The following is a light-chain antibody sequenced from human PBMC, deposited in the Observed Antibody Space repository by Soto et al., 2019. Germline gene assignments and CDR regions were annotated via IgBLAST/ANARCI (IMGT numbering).Light chain of an antibody. CDR2: DGS. V-gene: IGKV1-5*01. CDR1: QSIRSW. J-gene: IGKJ1*01. CDR3: QQYNIYSPWT. Sequence: DIQMSQSPSTLSASVGDIVTITCRASQSIRSWLAWYQQKPGKAPKLLIYDGSSLESGVPSRFSGSGSGTEFTLTISSLQPDDFATYFCQQYNIYSPWTFGQGTKVEVK.